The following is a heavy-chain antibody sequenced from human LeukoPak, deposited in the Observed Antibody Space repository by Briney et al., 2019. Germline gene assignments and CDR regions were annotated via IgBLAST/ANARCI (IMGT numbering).Heavy chain of an antibody. V-gene: IGHV4-34*01. D-gene: IGHD5-24*01. J-gene: IGHJ3*01. CDR1: GGSLTDYW. CDR2: VNHSGRT. Sequence: SETLSLTCAVYGGSLTDYWWSWTRQPPGKELEWIGEVNHSGRTNYNPSLESRVTMSVDTSKNQCSLKVTSVTAAGTAVYFCARGDNYKWTIWGQGTMVTVSS. CDR3: ARGDNYKWTI.